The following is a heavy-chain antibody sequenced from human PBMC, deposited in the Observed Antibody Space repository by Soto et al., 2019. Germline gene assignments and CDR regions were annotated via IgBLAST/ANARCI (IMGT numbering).Heavy chain of an antibody. CDR1: GFTVSNNY. Sequence: XXSLRLSFVASGFTVSNNYMAWVPQAPGKGLEWVSNMYSGGGTYYTDSVKGRFTISRDSSTNTLYLQMDNVRAEDTAVYYCARDPGVNWAWGKGTTVTVSS. V-gene: IGHV3-66*01. D-gene: IGHD2-8*01. CDR3: ARDPGVNWA. CDR2: MYSGGGT. J-gene: IGHJ6*04.